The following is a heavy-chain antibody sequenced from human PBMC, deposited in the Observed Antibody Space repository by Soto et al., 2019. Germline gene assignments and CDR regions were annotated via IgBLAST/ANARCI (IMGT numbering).Heavy chain of an antibody. J-gene: IGHJ6*02. CDR3: AGVRTILAWLSQWDYYGMDV. D-gene: IGHD3-3*01. V-gene: IGHV1-18*01. CDR1: GYTFTSYV. Sequence: QVQLVQSGAEVKKPGASVKVSCKASGYTFTSYVISWVRQAPGQVLEWMGWISAYNGNTNYAQKLQGRVTRTTDTSTSTAYMELRSLRSDDTAVYYCAGVRTILAWLSQWDYYGMDVWGQGTTVTVSS. CDR2: ISAYNGNT.